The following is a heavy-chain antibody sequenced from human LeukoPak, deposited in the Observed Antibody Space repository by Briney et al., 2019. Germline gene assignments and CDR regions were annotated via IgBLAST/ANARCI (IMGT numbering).Heavy chain of an antibody. CDR3: ASSGGWYYFDY. CDR1: GFTFSSYA. D-gene: IGHD6-19*01. CDR2: IYSGGST. V-gene: IGHV3-66*01. Sequence: GGSLRLSCAASGFTFSSYAMSWVRQAPGKGLEWVSVIYSGGSTYYADSVKGRFTISRDNSKNTLYLQMNSLRAEDTAVYYCASSGGWYYFDYWGQGTLVTVSS. J-gene: IGHJ4*02.